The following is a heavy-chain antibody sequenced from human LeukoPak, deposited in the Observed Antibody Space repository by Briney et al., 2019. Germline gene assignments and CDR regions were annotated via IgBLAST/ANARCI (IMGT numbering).Heavy chain of an antibody. CDR2: FYHSGGI. D-gene: IGHD3-9*01. CDR3: ARDKSTIDSRIGYFDL. Sequence: PSETLSPTCAVSGDSVTTTNWWSWVRQPPGKGLEWIGQFYHSGGINYSPSLKNRVTMSVDKSKNHFYLKLTSVTAADTAVYFCARDKSTIDSRIGYFDLWGRGTLVTVSS. J-gene: IGHJ2*01. V-gene: IGHV4-4*02. CDR1: GDSVTTTNW.